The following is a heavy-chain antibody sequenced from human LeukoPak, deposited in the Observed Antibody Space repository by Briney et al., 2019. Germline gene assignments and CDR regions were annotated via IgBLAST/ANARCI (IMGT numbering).Heavy chain of an antibody. D-gene: IGHD1-26*01. CDR1: GFTFSSYW. CDR2: IKEDGSEK. CDR3: ARDHHPSYYLPDY. J-gene: IGHJ4*02. Sequence: GGSLRLSCAVSGFTFSSYWMTWVRQAAGKGLDGVASIKEDGSEKYYEDSVKGRFTISRDNAKNSLYLQMNSLRAEDTAVYYCARDHHPSYYLPDYWGQGTLVTVSS. V-gene: IGHV3-7*04.